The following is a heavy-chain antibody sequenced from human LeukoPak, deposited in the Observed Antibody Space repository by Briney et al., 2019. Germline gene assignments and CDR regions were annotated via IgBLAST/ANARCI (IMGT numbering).Heavy chain of an antibody. Sequence: SQTLSLTCTVSADSLSSGVHYWAWIRQFPGKGLESIGFIHHSGRSRHNPSLKDRVAISVDTSRKQFALKLSSVTAADTAMYYCARGGDRFGGFYFDYWGQGIQVIVSS. D-gene: IGHD5-24*01. CDR3: ARGGDRFGGFYFDY. J-gene: IGHJ4*02. V-gene: IGHV4-31*03. CDR1: ADSLSSGVHY. CDR2: IHHSGRS.